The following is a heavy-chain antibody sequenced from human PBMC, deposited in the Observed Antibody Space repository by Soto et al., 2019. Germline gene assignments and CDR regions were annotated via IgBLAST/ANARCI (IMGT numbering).Heavy chain of an antibody. Sequence: QVQLVQSGAGVKKPGSSVKVSCKASGGTFSSYAISWVRQAPGQGLEGMGGIIPIFGTANYAQKFQGRVTITADESTSKAYMELSSLSSEDTAVYYCARLAEAYCGGDCYPDGFDYWGQGTLVTVSS. CDR2: IIPIFGTA. J-gene: IGHJ4*02. D-gene: IGHD2-21*02. CDR1: GGTFSSYA. CDR3: ARLAEAYCGGDCYPDGFDY. V-gene: IGHV1-69*01.